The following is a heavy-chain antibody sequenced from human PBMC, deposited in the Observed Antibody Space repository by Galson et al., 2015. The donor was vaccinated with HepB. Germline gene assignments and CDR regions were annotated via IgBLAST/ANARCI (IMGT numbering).Heavy chain of an antibody. J-gene: IGHJ6*02. CDR2: INPNSGGT. D-gene: IGHD6-19*01. CDR3: ARGQWPILSSYYYGMDV. V-gene: IGHV1-2*04. Sequence: SVKVSCRASGYTFTGYYMHWVRQAPGQGLEWMGWINPNSGGTNYAQKFQGWVTMTRDTSISTAYMELSRLRSDDTAVYYCARGQWPILSSYYYGMDVWGQGTTVTVSS. CDR1: GYTFTGYY.